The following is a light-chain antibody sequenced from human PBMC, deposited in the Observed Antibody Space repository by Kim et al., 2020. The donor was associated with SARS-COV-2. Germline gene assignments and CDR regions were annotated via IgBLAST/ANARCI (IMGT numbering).Light chain of an antibody. CDR2: DAS. Sequence: DIILTQSPATLSLSPGERATLSCRVSQSVGTFLAWYQQKPGQAPRLLIYDASNRATGTPARFSGSGSGTDFTLTISSLEPEDFALYYCEKRSSCHLTLGGGNKVDI. V-gene: IGKV3-11*01. CDR3: EKRSSCHLT. CDR1: QSVGTF. J-gene: IGKJ4*01.